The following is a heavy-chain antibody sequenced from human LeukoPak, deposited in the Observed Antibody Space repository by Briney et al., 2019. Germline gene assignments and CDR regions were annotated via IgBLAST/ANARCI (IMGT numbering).Heavy chain of an antibody. CDR1: GGTFISYA. CDR2: SIPIFGTA. D-gene: IGHD3-9*01. CDR3: ARGGRYFDWLLPFDY. V-gene: IGHV1-69*01. J-gene: IGHJ4*02. Sequence: SVTVSFKSSGGTFISYAIRWVRQARGQGLDWMGGSIPIFGTANYAQKFQGRVTITADESTSTAYMELSSLRSEDTAVYYCARGGRYFDWLLPFDYWGQGTLVTVSS.